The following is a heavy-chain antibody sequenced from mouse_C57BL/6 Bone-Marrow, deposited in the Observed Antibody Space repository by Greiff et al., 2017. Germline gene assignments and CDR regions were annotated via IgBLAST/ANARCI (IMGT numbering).Heavy chain of an antibody. CDR3: SRKMGGWVRQGDD. Sequence: QVQLQQPGAELVKPGASVTMSCKASGYTFTSYWITWVKQRPGQGLEWIGDIYPGSGSTNYNEKFKGKATLTVDTSSSTAYMQLSSLTSEDSAVYYCSRKMGGWVRQGDDWGQGTTLTVSS. D-gene: IGHD2-3*01. J-gene: IGHJ2*01. CDR1: GYTFTSYW. V-gene: IGHV1-55*01. CDR2: IYPGSGST.